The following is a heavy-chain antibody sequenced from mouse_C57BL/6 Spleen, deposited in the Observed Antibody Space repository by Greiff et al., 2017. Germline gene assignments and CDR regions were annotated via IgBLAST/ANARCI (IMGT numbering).Heavy chain of an antibody. CDR2: IYPSDSET. V-gene: IGHV1-61*01. Sequence: QVQLQQPGAELVRPGSSVKLSCKASGYTFTSYWMDWVKQRPGQGLEWIGNIYPSDSETHYNQKFKDKATLTVDKSSSTAYMQLSSLTSEDSAVYYCEREEAYGSSGAYWGQGALVTVSA. J-gene: IGHJ3*01. D-gene: IGHD1-1*01. CDR3: EREEAYGSSGAY. CDR1: GYTFTSYW.